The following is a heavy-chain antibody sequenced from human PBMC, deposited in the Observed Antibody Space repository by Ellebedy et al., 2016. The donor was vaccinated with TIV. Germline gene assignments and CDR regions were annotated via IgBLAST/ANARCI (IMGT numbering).Heavy chain of an antibody. CDR1: GGTFSSYA. D-gene: IGHD3-22*01. CDR2: IIPILGIA. J-gene: IGHJ4*02. CDR3: ARQGSGYLVYFDY. V-gene: IGHV1-69*04. Sequence: AASVKVSCKASGGTFSSYAISWVRQAPGQGLEWMGRIIPILGIANYAQKFQGRVTITSDKSTSTAYKELSSLRSEDTAVYYCARQGSGYLVYFDYWGQGTLVTVSS.